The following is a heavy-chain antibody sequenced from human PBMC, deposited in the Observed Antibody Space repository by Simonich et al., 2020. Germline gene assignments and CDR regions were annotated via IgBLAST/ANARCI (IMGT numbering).Heavy chain of an antibody. CDR2: MHPNSGNT. Sequence: QVQLVQSGAEVKKPGASVKVSCKASGYTFTSYVINWVRQATGQGLELKGWMHPNSGNTRYAQKVQGRVTITRNTSISTAYMERSSLRSEDTAVYYCARSRYCTNGVCYNWFDPWGQGTLVTVSS. D-gene: IGHD2-8*01. V-gene: IGHV1-8*03. CDR3: ARSRYCTNGVCYNWFDP. J-gene: IGHJ5*02. CDR1: GYTFTSYV.